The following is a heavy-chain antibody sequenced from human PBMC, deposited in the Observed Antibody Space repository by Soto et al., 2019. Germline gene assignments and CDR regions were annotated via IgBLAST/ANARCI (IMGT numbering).Heavy chain of an antibody. CDR1: GGSISSYY. Sequence: QVQLQESGPGLVKPSETLSLTCTVSGGSISSYYWSWIRQPPGKGLEWIGYIYYSGSTNYNPSPKSRATISVDTSKNQFSLTLSSVTAADTAVYYCARCPVLFDYWGQGALVTVSS. CDR3: ARCPVLFDY. V-gene: IGHV4-59*01. J-gene: IGHJ4*02. CDR2: IYYSGST.